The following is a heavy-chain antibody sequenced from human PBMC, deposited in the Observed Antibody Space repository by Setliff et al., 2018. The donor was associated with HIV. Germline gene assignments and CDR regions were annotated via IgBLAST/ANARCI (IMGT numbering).Heavy chain of an antibody. CDR2: IWPSGTS. J-gene: IGHJ6*02. CDR1: GDSITGSFY. V-gene: IGHV4-38-2*01. Sequence: SETLSLTCGVSGDSITGSFYWAWIRQPPGKGLEWIANIYPSGSIWPSGTSNYNPSLKVRVTISLDMSQNQFSLKVHSVTAADTAIYYCARGGPAVAYAVDVWGQGTTVTVSS. CDR3: ARGGPAVAYAVDV. D-gene: IGHD5-12*01.